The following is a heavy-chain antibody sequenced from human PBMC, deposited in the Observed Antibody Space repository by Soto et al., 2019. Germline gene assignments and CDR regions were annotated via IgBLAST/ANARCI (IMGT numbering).Heavy chain of an antibody. CDR3: ARDWVFLEWLSVSWFDP. CDR1: GYTFTGYY. J-gene: IGHJ5*02. D-gene: IGHD3-3*01. CDR2: INPNSGGT. V-gene: IGHV1-2*02. Sequence: AASVKVSCKASGYTFTGYYMHWVRQAPGQGLEWMGWINPNSGGTNYAQKFQGRVTMTRDTSISTAYMELSRLRSDDTAVYYCARDWVFLEWLSVSWFDPWGQGTLVTVSS.